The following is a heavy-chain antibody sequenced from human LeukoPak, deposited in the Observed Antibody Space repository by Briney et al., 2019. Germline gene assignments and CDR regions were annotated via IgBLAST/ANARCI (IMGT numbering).Heavy chain of an antibody. D-gene: IGHD6-13*01. V-gene: IGHV3-48*03. J-gene: IGHJ4*02. CDR3: ARGRYSRYFDY. CDR1: GFTLSSYE. Sequence: GGSLRLSCAASGFTLSSYEMNWVRQAPGKGLEWVSYISSSASTTHYADSVMGRFTISRDNAKNSLYLQMNSLRAEDTAVYYCARGRYSRYFDYWGQGTLVTASS. CDR2: ISSSASTT.